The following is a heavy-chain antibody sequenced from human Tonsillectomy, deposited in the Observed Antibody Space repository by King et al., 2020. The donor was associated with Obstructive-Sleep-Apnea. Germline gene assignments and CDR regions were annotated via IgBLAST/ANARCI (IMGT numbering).Heavy chain of an antibody. CDR3: ASGTWGYFDY. V-gene: IGHV6-1*01. J-gene: IGHJ4*02. CDR1: GDSVYSNRAV. CDR2: TYYRSKGYN. D-gene: IGHD1-1*01. Sequence: QLQQSGPGLVKPSQTLLLTFAISGDSVYSNRAVWNWFRQSPSRSLECLGRTYYRSKGYNDYAVSVKSRITSNPDTTHNQFILQLNSVTPEDTAVYYCASGTWGYFDYWGQGTLVTVSS.